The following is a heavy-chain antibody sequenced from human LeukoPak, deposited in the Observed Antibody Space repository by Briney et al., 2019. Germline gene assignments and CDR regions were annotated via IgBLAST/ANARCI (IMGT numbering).Heavy chain of an antibody. CDR1: GFTFSSYS. J-gene: IGHJ6*03. CDR3: ARAGNRYYYYYYMDV. D-gene: IGHD1-14*01. CDR2: ISSSSSTI. Sequence: PGGSLRLSCAASGFTFSSYSMNWVPQAPGKGLEWVSYISSSSSTIYYADSVKGRFTISRDNAKNSLYLQMNSLRAEDTAVYYCARAGNRYYYYYYMDVWGKGTTVTVSS. V-gene: IGHV3-48*01.